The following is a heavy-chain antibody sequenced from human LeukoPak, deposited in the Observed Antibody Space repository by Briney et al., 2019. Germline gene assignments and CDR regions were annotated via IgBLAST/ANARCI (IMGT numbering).Heavy chain of an antibody. Sequence: GGSLRLSCAASGFTFDDYAMHWVRQAPGKGLEWVSGISWNSGSIGYADSVKGRFTISRDNAKNSLYLQMNSLRAEDMALYYCAKGKYYYGSGNSDAFDIWGQGTMVTVSS. J-gene: IGHJ3*02. CDR1: GFTFDDYA. D-gene: IGHD3-10*01. CDR3: AKGKYYYGSGNSDAFDI. CDR2: ISWNSGSI. V-gene: IGHV3-9*03.